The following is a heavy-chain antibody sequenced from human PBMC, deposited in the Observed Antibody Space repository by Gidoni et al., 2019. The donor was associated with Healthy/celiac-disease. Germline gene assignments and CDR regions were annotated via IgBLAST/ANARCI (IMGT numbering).Heavy chain of an antibody. V-gene: IGHV3-15*01. Sequence: EVQLVESGGGLVKPGGSLRLSCAASGFTFSNAWMSWVRQAPGKGLEWVGRIKSKTDGGTTDYAAPVKGRFTISRDDSKNTLYLQMNSLKTEDTAVYYCTTDYGDSIYWYFDLWGRGTLVTVSS. CDR2: IKSKTDGGTT. J-gene: IGHJ2*01. D-gene: IGHD4-17*01. CDR1: GFTFSNAW. CDR3: TTDYGDSIYWYFDL.